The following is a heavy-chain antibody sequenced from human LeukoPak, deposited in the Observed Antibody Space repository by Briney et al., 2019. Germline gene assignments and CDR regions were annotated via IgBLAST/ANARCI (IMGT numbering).Heavy chain of an antibody. V-gene: IGHV3-30-3*01. J-gene: IGHJ6*02. D-gene: IGHD3-16*01. CDR1: GFTFSNFA. CDR3: ARVRGGRSWYYYGMDV. Sequence: GRSLRLSCAASGFTFSNFAMHWVRQAPGEGLEWVAVISYDGDNEYYADSVKGQFTISRDNSKDRLYLQMNSLRPEDTAMYYCARVRGGRSWYYYGMDVWGRGTTVTVSS. CDR2: ISYDGDNE.